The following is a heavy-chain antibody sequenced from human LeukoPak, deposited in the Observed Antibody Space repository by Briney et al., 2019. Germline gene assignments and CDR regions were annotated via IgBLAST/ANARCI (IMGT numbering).Heavy chain of an antibody. D-gene: IGHD4-17*01. V-gene: IGHV1-69*05. CDR2: IIPIFGTA. CDR1: GGTFSSYA. CDR3: ARAGGAWRAVTTNYYYYYMDV. Sequence: SVKVSCKASGGTFSSYAISWVRQAPGQGLEWMGGIIPIFGTANYAQKFQGRVTITTDESTSTAYMELSSLRSEDTAVYYCARAGGAWRAVTTNYYYYYMDVWGKGTTVTVSS. J-gene: IGHJ6*03.